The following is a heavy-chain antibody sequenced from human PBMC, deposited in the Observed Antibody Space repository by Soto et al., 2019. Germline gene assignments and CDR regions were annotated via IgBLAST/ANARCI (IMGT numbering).Heavy chain of an antibody. V-gene: IGHV3-74*01. CDR3: ARQEWLTSFEY. D-gene: IGHD6-19*01. Sequence: PGWSLRLSCAASGFTFSSYWMHLVRQAPGKGLVWVSRINSDGSSTSYADSVKGRFTISRDKAKNTLYLQMNSLRAEDTAVYYCARQEWLTSFEYWGEGTLVTVS. CDR1: GFTFSSYW. CDR2: INSDGSST. J-gene: IGHJ4*02.